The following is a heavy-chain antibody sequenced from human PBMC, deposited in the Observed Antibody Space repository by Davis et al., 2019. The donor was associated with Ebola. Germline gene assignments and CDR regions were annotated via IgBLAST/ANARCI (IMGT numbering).Heavy chain of an antibody. V-gene: IGHV4-59*01. CDR2: IFYTGST. CDR3: ARDLGGDYVAHFDS. Sequence: PSETLSLTCTVSGGSISSYYWSWIRQPPGKGLEWIGYIFYTGSTKTNPSLKSRVTISLDTSRNQFSLKLTSVTAADTAIYYCARDLGGDYVAHFDSWGQGSLVSVSS. J-gene: IGHJ4*02. D-gene: IGHD4-17*01. CDR1: GGSISSYY.